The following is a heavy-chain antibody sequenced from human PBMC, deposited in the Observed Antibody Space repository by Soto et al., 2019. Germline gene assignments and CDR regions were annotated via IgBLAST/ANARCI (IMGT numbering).Heavy chain of an antibody. D-gene: IGHD6-13*01. CDR3: AKALYIANYFDY. J-gene: IGHJ4*02. Sequence: GGSLRLSCAASGFTFSSYGMHWVRQAPGKGLEWVAVISYDGSNKYYADSVKGRFTISRDNSKNTLYLQMNSLRAEDTAVYYCAKALYIANYFDYWGQGTLVTVSS. CDR2: ISYDGSNK. V-gene: IGHV3-30*18. CDR1: GFTFSSYG.